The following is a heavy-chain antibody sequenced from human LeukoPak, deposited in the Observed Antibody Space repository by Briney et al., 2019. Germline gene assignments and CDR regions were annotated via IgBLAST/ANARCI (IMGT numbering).Heavy chain of an antibody. D-gene: IGHD3-10*01. V-gene: IGHV4-34*01. Sequence: PSETLSLTCGVSGGSFSGYFWTSIRQFPGRGLEWIGEINRRGVTYYNPSLESRLAISLDTSQNQFSLNLTSVTAADTAVYFCARGGTTYFSGSGTHHWGQGTLVTVSS. CDR3: ARGGTTYFSGSGTHH. J-gene: IGHJ4*02. CDR2: INRRGVT. CDR1: GGSFSGYF.